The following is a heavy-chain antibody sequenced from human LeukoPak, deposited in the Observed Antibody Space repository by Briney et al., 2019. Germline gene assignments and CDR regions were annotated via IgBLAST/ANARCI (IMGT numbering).Heavy chain of an antibody. V-gene: IGHV4-4*07. J-gene: IGHJ3*02. CDR3: AREDWNDVPDAFDI. CDR1: GGSISSYY. CDR2: IYTSGST. Sequence: SETLSLTCTVSGGSISSYYWNWIRQPAGKGLEWIGRIYTSGSTNYNPSLKSRATMSVDTSKNQFSLKLSSVTAADTAVYYCAREDWNDVPDAFDIWGQGTMVTVSS. D-gene: IGHD1-1*01.